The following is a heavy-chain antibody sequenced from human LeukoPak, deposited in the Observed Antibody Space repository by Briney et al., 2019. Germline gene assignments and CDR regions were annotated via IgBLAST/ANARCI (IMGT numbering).Heavy chain of an antibody. Sequence: SETLSLTCTVSGGSISSYYWSWIRQPPGKGLEWIGYIYYSGSTNYNPSLKSRVTISVDRSKNQFSLKLSSVTAADTAVYYCARSRYSYAHLDAFEIWGQGTMVTVSS. J-gene: IGHJ3*02. CDR1: GGSISSYY. V-gene: IGHV4-59*01. CDR2: IYYSGST. CDR3: ARSRYSYAHLDAFEI. D-gene: IGHD5-18*01.